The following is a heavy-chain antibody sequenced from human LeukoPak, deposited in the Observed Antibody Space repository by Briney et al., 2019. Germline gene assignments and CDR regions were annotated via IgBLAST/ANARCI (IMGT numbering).Heavy chain of an antibody. CDR3: AEDIRSYYDSSAIDY. J-gene: IGHJ4*02. CDR1: GFTFDDYA. CDR2: IRWNSGTI. D-gene: IGHD3-22*01. V-gene: IGHV3-9*03. Sequence: GGSLRLSCAASGFTFDDYAMHWVRQAPGKGLEWVSGIRWNSGTIGYADSVKGRFTISRDNAKNSLYLQMNSLRAEDMALYYCAEDIRSYYDSSAIDYWGQGTLVTVSS.